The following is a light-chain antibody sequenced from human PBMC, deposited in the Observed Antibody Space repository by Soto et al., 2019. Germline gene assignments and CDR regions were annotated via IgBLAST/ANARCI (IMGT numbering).Light chain of an antibody. CDR3: QQYNSYSEA. CDR2: KAS. V-gene: IGKV1-5*03. J-gene: IGKJ1*01. CDR1: QTISSW. Sequence: DIPMTQSPSTLSGSVVDRVTITCRASQTISSWLAWYQQKPGKAPKLLIYKASSLESGVPSRFSGSGSGTEFTLTISSLQPDDFATYYCQQYNSYSEAFGQGTKVDIK.